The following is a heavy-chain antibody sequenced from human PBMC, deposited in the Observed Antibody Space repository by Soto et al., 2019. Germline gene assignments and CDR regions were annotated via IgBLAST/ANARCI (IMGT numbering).Heavy chain of an antibody. V-gene: IGHV3-21*01. J-gene: IGHJ3*02. CDR3: VRDDFSSGSFDI. Sequence: EVQLVESGGGLVKPGQSLRLSCAASGFTFSNFGMSWVRQAPGKGLEWVSSISSSSSYIYYADSVKGRFTISRDNAKNSLYLQMNSLRAEDTAVYYYVRDDFSSGSFDIWGQGTMVTVSS. CDR1: GFTFSNFG. CDR2: ISSSSSYI. D-gene: IGHD6-19*01.